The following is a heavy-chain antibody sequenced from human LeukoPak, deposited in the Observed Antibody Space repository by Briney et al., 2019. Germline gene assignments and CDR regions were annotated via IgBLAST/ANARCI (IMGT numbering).Heavy chain of an antibody. CDR2: IYTSGST. J-gene: IGHJ4*02. D-gene: IGHD4-17*01. CDR1: GGSISSGSYY. CDR3: ARLKATVSIHAYFDY. V-gene: IGHV4-61*02. Sequence: SETLSLTCTVSGGSISSGSYYWSWIRQPAGKGLEWIGRIYTSGSTNYNPSPKSRVTISVGTSKNQFSLKLSSVTAADTAVYYCARLKATVSIHAYFDYWGQGTLVTASS.